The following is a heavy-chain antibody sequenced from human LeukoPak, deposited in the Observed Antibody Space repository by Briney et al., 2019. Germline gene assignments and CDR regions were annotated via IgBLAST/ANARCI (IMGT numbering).Heavy chain of an antibody. CDR2: ISTYSAIT. CDR3: ARYTGSFFPFDY. D-gene: IGHD1-26*01. V-gene: IGHV1-18*01. J-gene: IGHJ4*02. Sequence: GASVKVSCKASGYSFTTHGISWVRQAPGQGLEWMGWISTYSAITNFAQNFQGRVTMTTDTSTSTAYMELRSLRSDDTAVYYCARYTGSFFPFDYWGQGTLVTVSS. CDR1: GYSFTTHG.